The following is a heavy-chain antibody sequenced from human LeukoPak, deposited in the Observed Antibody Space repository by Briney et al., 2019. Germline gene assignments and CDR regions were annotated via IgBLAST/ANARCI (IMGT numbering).Heavy chain of an antibody. J-gene: IGHJ3*02. Sequence: SETLSLTCTVSGGSISSSTYYWGWIRQPPGMGLEWIASVYYSGSTYYNPSLKSRVTISVDTSKNQFSLKLSSVTAADTAVYYCARTILTKLGYAFDIWGQGTMVTVSS. V-gene: IGHV4-39*07. CDR1: GGSISSSTYY. CDR3: ARTILTKLGYAFDI. CDR2: VYYSGST. D-gene: IGHD4-11*01.